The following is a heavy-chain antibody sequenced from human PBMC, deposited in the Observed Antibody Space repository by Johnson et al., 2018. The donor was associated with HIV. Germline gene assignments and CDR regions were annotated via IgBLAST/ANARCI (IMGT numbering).Heavy chain of an antibody. CDR2: ITGRGTAI. V-gene: IGHV3-11*04. CDR3: AKEWSAFDI. Sequence: VQLVESGGGLIQPGGSLRLSCAASGFTVSSNYMTWVRQAPGKGLEWLAFITGRGTAIYADSVKGRFTISRDNAKSSVILQVNSLTAEDTATYYCAKEWSAFDIWGQGTMVTVAA. J-gene: IGHJ3*02. D-gene: IGHD1-26*01. CDR1: GFTVSSNY.